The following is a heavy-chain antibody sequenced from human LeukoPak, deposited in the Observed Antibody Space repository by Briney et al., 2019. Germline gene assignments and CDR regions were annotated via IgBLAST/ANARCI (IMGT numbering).Heavy chain of an antibody. D-gene: IGHD3-22*01. CDR2: IGTAGDT. CDR3: TRVGQSYSSSGQALDH. CDR1: GFTFSSYD. V-gene: IGHV3-13*01. Sequence: GGSLRLSCAASGFTFSSYDMHWVRQATGKGLEWVSAIGTAGDTYYPGSVKGRFTISRENAKNSLYLQMNSLGAEDTAVYYCTRVGQSYSSSGQALDHWGQGTLVTVSS. J-gene: IGHJ4*02.